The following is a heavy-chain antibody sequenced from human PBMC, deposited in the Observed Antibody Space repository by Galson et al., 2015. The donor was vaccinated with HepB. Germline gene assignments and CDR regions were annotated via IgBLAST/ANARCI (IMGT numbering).Heavy chain of an antibody. Sequence: SLRLSCAGSGFTFGDYGMSWIRQAPGKGLEWVSFIRSKVYGGTTEYAASVKGRFLISRDDSKSIVYLQMNSLKTEDTAVYYCTRDIFGGSLPDYWGQGTLVTVSS. D-gene: IGHD3-16*01. CDR1: GFTFGDYG. V-gene: IGHV3-49*03. CDR3: TRDIFGGSLPDY. CDR2: IRSKVYGGTT. J-gene: IGHJ4*02.